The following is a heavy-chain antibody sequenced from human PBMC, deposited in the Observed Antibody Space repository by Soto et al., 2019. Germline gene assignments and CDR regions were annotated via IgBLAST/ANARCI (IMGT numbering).Heavy chain of an antibody. Sequence: ASVKVSCKVSGYTLTELSMHWVRQAPGKGLGWMGGFDPEDGETIYAQKFQGRVTMTEDTSTDTAYMELSSLRSEDTAVYYCATVVTWQQSYFDYWGQGTLVTVSS. CDR1: GYTLTELS. V-gene: IGHV1-24*01. J-gene: IGHJ4*02. D-gene: IGHD6-13*01. CDR3: ATVVTWQQSYFDY. CDR2: FDPEDGET.